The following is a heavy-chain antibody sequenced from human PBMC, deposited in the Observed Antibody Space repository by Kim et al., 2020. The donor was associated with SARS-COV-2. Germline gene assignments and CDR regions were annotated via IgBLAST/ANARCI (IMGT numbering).Heavy chain of an antibody. V-gene: IGHV1-69*13. D-gene: IGHD1-7*01. CDR1: GGSFKIYG. Sequence: SVKVSCKVSGGSFKIYGSNWVRLAPGQGLEWMGAIVPLLDSTNYAQKFQGRVTINADDSTATVYMEMRSLRSDDTAVYYCATTRNRNSGSYGMDVWGQGTTVTVS. J-gene: IGHJ6*02. CDR2: IVPLLDST. CDR3: ATTRNRNSGSYGMDV.